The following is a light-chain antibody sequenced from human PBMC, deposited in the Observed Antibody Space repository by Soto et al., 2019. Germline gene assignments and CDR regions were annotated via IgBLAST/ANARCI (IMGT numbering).Light chain of an antibody. Sequence: DIQSTQSPSTLSASVGYTVTVTCRASQSVSGWLAWYQQKPGKAPKILIYKASTLKSGVPSRFSGSGSGTEFTLTISSLQPDDFATYYCQHYNSYSEAFGQGTTG. CDR3: QHYNSYSEA. V-gene: IGKV1-5*03. CDR1: QSVSGW. CDR2: KAS. J-gene: IGKJ1*01.